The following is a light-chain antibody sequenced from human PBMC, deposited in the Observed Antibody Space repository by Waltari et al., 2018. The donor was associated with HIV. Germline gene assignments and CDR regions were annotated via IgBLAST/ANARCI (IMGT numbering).Light chain of an antibody. CDR1: SSNIGSNF. V-gene: IGLV1-47*01. CDR3: AAWDDSLSGQWV. CDR2: RNN. Sequence: QSVLTQPPSASGTPGQRVTISCSGSSSNIGSNFVYWYQQLPGTAPKLLIYRNNQRPSGVPGRFSGSKSGTSASLAISGLRSEDEADYYCAAWDDSLSGQWVFGGGTKLTVL. J-gene: IGLJ3*02.